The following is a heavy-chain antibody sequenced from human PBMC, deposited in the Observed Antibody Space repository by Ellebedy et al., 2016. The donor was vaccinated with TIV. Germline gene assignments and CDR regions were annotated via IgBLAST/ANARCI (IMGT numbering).Heavy chain of an antibody. J-gene: IGHJ4*02. Sequence: GGSLRLSCAASGFSFGIYSMFWVRQAPGKGLEWVSYITGSSSNIYNADSVKGRFTIFRDNAKYSLYLQMNSLRDEDTAVYYCAAGYSGGLYGIDYWGQGTLVIVSS. CDR3: AAGYSGGLYGIDY. D-gene: IGHD6-19*01. CDR1: GFSFGIYS. CDR2: ITGSSSNI. V-gene: IGHV3-48*02.